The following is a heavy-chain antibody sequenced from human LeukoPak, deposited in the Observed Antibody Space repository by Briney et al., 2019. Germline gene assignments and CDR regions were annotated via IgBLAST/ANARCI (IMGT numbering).Heavy chain of an antibody. J-gene: IGHJ3*02. D-gene: IGHD2-21*01. CDR2: ISGSGGST. V-gene: IGHV3-23*01. CDR1: GFTFSSYA. Sequence: PGGSLRLFCAASGFTFSSYAMSWVRQAPGKGLEWVSAISGSGGSTYYADSVKGRFTISRDNSKNTLYLQMNSLRAEDTAVYYCAKDVWWNDAFDIWGQGTMVTVSS. CDR3: AKDVWWNDAFDI.